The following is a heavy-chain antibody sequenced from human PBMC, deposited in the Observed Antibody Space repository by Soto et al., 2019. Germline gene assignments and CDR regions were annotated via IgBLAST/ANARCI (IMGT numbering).Heavy chain of an antibody. CDR2: VSNSGNTI. CDR3: AETVAGLGGLDN. CDR1: GFTFTSYE. V-gene: IGHV3-48*03. Sequence: GWSLRLSCATSGFTFTSYEMNWVRQAPGRGLEWVAYVSNSGNTIDYADSVRGRFTISRDNAKKSVHLQMNSLRAEDTAVYYCAETVAGLGGLDNGGQGTLVTVSS. D-gene: IGHD6-19*01. J-gene: IGHJ4*02.